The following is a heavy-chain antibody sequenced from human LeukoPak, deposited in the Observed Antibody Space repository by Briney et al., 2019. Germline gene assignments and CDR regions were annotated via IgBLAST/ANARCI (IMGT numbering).Heavy chain of an antibody. CDR1: GFTFSSYA. D-gene: IGHD3-22*01. J-gene: IGHJ4*02. CDR2: ISYDGSNK. CDR3: ARVFWPYDSSGYYYDY. Sequence: GGSLRLSCAASGFTFSSYAMSWVRQAPGKGLEWVAVISYDGSNKYYADSVKGRFTISRDNSKNTLYLQMNSLRAEDTAVYYCARVFWPYDSSGYYYDYWGQGTLVTVSS. V-gene: IGHV3-30-3*01.